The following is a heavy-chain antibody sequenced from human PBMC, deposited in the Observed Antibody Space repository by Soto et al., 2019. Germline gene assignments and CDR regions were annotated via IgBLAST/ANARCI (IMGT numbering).Heavy chain of an antibody. Sequence: QVQLVQSGAEVKKPGASVKVSCKASGYKFTSYGINWVRQAPGQGLEWMGWISAYNGNTNYAQKLQGRVTMTTDTSTSTAYVELRSLRSDDTAGYYCARERYCSTTSCYEFDYWGQGTLVTVSS. CDR3: ARERYCSTTSCYEFDY. J-gene: IGHJ4*02. V-gene: IGHV1-18*01. CDR1: GYKFTSYG. D-gene: IGHD2-2*01. CDR2: ISAYNGNT.